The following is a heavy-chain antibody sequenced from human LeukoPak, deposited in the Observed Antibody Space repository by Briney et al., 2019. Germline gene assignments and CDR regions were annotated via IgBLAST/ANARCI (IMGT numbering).Heavy chain of an antibody. Sequence: GGSLRLSCAASGFTFTSYSMNWVRQAPGKGLEWVSSISDSSSCIYYADSVKGRFTISRDNAKNSLYLQMNSLRAEDTAVYYCARSSVLVLAANSDYWGQGTLVTVSS. J-gene: IGHJ4*02. CDR1: GFTFTSYS. CDR2: ISDSSSCI. D-gene: IGHD2-15*01. CDR3: ARSSVLVLAANSDY. V-gene: IGHV3-21*01.